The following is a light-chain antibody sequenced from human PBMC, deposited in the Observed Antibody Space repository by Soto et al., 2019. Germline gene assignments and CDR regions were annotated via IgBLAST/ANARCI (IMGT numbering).Light chain of an antibody. V-gene: IGKV3-20*01. CDR1: QTVRSNY. CDR3: QQCCIYPPS. J-gene: IGKJ4*01. Sequence: EIHLTQSPSSLSASPGDRATLSCRASQTVRSNYLDWYQQKPGKAPRLLIYDASSRASGVPERFSGGGSGTDFTLTISRLEPEDFAVYYCQQCCIYPPSFGGGTKVDI. CDR2: DAS.